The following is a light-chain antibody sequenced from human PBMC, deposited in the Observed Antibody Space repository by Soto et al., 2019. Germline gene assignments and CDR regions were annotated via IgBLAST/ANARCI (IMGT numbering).Light chain of an antibody. CDR3: QEYGSSRA. CDR2: GAS. J-gene: IGKJ1*01. CDR1: QSVSSSY. Sequence: EIVLTQSPGTLSLSPGERATLSCRASQSVSSSYLAWYQQKPGQAPRLLIYGASSRDTGIPDRFTGSGSGTDLTLPISRLEPKAFAVYYCQEYGSSRAVGQGTKVEIK. V-gene: IGKV3-20*01.